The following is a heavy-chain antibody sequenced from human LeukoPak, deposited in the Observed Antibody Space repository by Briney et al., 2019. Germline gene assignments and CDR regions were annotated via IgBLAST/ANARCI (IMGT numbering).Heavy chain of an antibody. CDR3: AKNFYSGSYYYFDY. J-gene: IGHJ4*02. D-gene: IGHD1-26*01. CDR2: ISGSGDNT. CDR1: GFTFSSCA. Sequence: GGSLRLSCAASGFTFSSCAMNWVRQAPGTGLEWVSSISGSGDNTYYADSVKGRFTISRDNSKNMLYLQMNSLRGEDTALYYCAKNFYSGSYYYFDYWGQGTLVTVSS. V-gene: IGHV3-23*01.